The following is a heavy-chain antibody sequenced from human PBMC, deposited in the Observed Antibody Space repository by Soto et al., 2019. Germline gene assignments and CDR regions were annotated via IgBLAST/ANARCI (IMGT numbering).Heavy chain of an antibody. CDR1: GGSISSISYY. Sequence: PSETLSLTCTVSGGSISSISYYWGWIRQPPGKGLEWIGSIYYSGSTYYNPSLKSRVTISVDTSKNQFSLKLSSVTAADTAVYYCASRRTTYGDYASGNWFDPWGQGTLVTVSS. CDR2: IYYSGST. V-gene: IGHV4-39*01. CDR3: ASRRTTYGDYASGNWFDP. D-gene: IGHD4-17*01. J-gene: IGHJ5*02.